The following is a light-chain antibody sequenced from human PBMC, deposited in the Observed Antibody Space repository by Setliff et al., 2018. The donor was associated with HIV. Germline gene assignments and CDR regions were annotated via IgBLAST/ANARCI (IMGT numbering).Light chain of an antibody. V-gene: IGLV2-14*03. Sequence: QSALTQPASVSGSPGQSITISCSGTSNDVVGYRYFSLYQQHPGKAPKLMIYDVSTRPSGVSNLFSGSKYGNTSSLTISGLQAEDEDDYYCSSYPSRSTLGLFGTGTKVTVL. CDR2: DVS. CDR3: SSYPSRSTLGL. J-gene: IGLJ1*01. CDR1: SNDVVGYRY.